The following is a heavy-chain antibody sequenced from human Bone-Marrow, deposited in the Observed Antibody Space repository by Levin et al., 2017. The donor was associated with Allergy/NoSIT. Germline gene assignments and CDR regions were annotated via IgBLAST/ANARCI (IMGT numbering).Heavy chain of an antibody. J-gene: IGHJ4*02. CDR1: GYTFTGYY. V-gene: IGHV1-2*02. CDR2: INPNSGGT. D-gene: IGHD6-13*01. CDR3: ARDPPYSSSCLNY. Sequence: GASVKVSCKASGYTFTGYYIHWVRQAPGQGLEWMGWINPNSGGTNYAQKFQGRVTMTRDTSISTAYMDLSRLRSDDTAVYYCARDPPYSSSCLNYWGQGTLVTVSS.